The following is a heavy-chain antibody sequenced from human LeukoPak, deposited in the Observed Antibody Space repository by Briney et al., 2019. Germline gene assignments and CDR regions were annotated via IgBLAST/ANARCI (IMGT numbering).Heavy chain of an antibody. V-gene: IGHV1-2*02. CDR1: GYTFTGYY. J-gene: IGHJ4*02. D-gene: IGHD6-13*01. Sequence: GASVRVSCKASGYTFTGYYMHWVRQAPGQGLEWVGWINPNSGGTNYAQKFQGRVTMTRDTSISTAYMELSRLRSDDTAVYYCARDPAAAGIDYWGQGTLVTVSS. CDR2: INPNSGGT. CDR3: ARDPAAAGIDY.